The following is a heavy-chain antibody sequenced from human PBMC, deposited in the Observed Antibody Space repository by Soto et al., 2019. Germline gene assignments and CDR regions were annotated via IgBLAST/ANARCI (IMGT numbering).Heavy chain of an antibody. Sequence: QVQLEQSGAEVKKPGDSVKVSCKASGYTFTHFYITWVRQAPGQGLEWMGAISPHNFNTNYAQKFRGRVTLTTEKSTKTAYMDLRSLTSDETAVYYCARDEGGYDISTGYYKAHHFDYWGQGVPVTVSS. CDR2: ISPHNFNT. J-gene: IGHJ4*02. CDR3: ARDEGGYDISTGYYKAHHFDY. CDR1: GYTFTHFY. V-gene: IGHV1-18*01. D-gene: IGHD3-9*01.